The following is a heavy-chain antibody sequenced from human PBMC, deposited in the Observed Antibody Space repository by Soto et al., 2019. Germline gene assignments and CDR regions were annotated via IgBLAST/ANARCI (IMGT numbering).Heavy chain of an antibody. CDR2: IRSKANSYAK. CDR3: LTTGSVGAAGSPYYYGMDV. Sequence: GGSLRLSCAASGFTFSGSAMHWVRQASGKGLEWVGRIRSKANSYAKAYAASVKGRFTISRDDSKNTAYLQMNSLKTEDTAVYCCLTTGSVGAAGSPYYYGMDVWGQGTTVTVSS. V-gene: IGHV3-73*01. CDR1: GFTFSGSA. D-gene: IGHD4-17*01. J-gene: IGHJ6*02.